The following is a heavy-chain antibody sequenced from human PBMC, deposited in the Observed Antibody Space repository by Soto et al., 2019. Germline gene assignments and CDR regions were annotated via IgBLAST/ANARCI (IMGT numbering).Heavy chain of an antibody. Sequence: GGSLRLSCAASGFNFINAWMTWVRQAPGKGLEWIGRIKTKGGTIDYAAPVKGRFTISRDDSNTTLYLQMNSLKTEDTAIYYCATEYCTGDGCRPKNAYDIWGQGTMVTVSS. J-gene: IGHJ3*02. D-gene: IGHD2-8*02. CDR3: ATEYCTGDGCRPKNAYDI. CDR2: IKTKGGTI. V-gene: IGHV3-15*01. CDR1: GFNFINAW.